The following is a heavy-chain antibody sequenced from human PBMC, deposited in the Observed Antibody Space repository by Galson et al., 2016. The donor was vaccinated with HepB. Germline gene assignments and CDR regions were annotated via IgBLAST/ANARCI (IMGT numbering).Heavy chain of an antibody. V-gene: IGHV3-30*18. CDR2: ISYDESNK. J-gene: IGHJ4*02. D-gene: IGHD3-22*01. Sequence: SLRLSCAASGFIFSSYGMHWVRQAPGKGLEWVAVISYDESNKYYADSVKGRFTISRDNSKNTLYLQMNSLRAEDTAVFYCAKEMRPRYYDRSGYDGLDYWGPGTLVTVSS. CDR1: GFIFSSYG. CDR3: AKEMRPRYYDRSGYDGLDY.